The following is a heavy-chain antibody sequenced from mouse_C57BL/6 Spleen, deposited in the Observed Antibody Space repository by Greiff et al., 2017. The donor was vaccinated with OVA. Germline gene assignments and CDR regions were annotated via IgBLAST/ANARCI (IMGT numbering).Heavy chain of an antibody. CDR1: GFTFSDYG. CDR3: ARPDYYGSSPAWFAY. Sequence: EVKLMESGGGLVKPGGSLKLSCAASGFTFSDYGMHWVRQAPEKGLEWVAYISSGSSTIYYADTVKGRFTISRDNAKNTLFLQMTMLRSEDTAMYYCARPDYYGSSPAWFAYWGQGTLVTVSA. CDR2: ISSGSSTI. V-gene: IGHV5-17*01. D-gene: IGHD1-1*01. J-gene: IGHJ3*01.